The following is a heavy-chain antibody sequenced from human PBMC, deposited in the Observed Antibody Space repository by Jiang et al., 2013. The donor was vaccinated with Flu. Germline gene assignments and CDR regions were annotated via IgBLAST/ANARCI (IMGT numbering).Heavy chain of an antibody. CDR3: ARDLAWVECTNGVCQWGGDYNWFDP. Sequence: GAEVKKPGASVWVSCKASGYTFTTYGISWVRQAPGQGLEWMGWISAYNGHTKYAQSLQGRVIMTTDTSASTAYMELRSLRSDDTAVYYCARDLAWVECTNGVCQWGGDYNWFDPGAREPWSPSPQ. D-gene: IGHD2-8*01. CDR1: GYTFTTYG. V-gene: IGHV1-18*01. J-gene: IGHJ5*02. CDR2: ISAYNGHT.